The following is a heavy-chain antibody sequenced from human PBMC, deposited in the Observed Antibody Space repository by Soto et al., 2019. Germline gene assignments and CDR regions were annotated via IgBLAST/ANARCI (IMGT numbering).Heavy chain of an antibody. CDR2: ISAYNGNT. J-gene: IGHJ4*02. Sequence: ASVKVSCKASGYSFTRYYINWVRQAPGQGLEWMGWISAYNGNTHYEEKLQGRVTLTTDTSTSTAYMELRSLRSDDTAVYFCARGGQWDFLSDYWGQGTLVTFSS. D-gene: IGHD1-26*01. V-gene: IGHV1-18*01. CDR1: GYSFTRYY. CDR3: ARGGQWDFLSDY.